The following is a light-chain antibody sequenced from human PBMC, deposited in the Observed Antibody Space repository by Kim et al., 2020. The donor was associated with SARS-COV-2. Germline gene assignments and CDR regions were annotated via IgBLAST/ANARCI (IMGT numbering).Light chain of an antibody. CDR2: EDN. V-gene: IGLV6-57*03. Sequence: GKTVNISCTRSSGSIASNYVQWYQQRPGSAPTTVIYEDNQRPSGVPDRFSGSIDSSSNSASLTISGLKTEDEADYYCQSYDSSNWVFGGGTQLTVL. J-gene: IGLJ3*02. CDR1: SGSIASNY. CDR3: QSYDSSNWV.